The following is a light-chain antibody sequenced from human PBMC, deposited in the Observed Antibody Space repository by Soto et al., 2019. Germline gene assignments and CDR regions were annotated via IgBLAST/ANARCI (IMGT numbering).Light chain of an antibody. CDR2: KAS. Sequence: DIQMTQSPSTLSGSVGDRVTITCRASQTISSWLAWYQQKPGKAPKLLIYKASTLKSGVPSRFSGSGSGTEFTLTISSLQPDDFATYYCQHYNIYSEAFGQGPNVDIK. V-gene: IGKV1-5*03. CDR1: QTISSW. CDR3: QHYNIYSEA. J-gene: IGKJ1*01.